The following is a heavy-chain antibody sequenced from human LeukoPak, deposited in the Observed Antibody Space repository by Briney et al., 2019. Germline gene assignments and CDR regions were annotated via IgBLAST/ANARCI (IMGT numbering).Heavy chain of an antibody. V-gene: IGHV1-69*05. Sequence: SVKVSCKASGGTFSSYAISWVRQAPGQGLEWMGGIIPIFGTANYAQKFQGRVTMTRDTSTSTVYMELSSLRSEDTAVYYCARAHRGVLRFLEWPGAFDIWGQGTMVTVSS. CDR2: IIPIFGTA. J-gene: IGHJ3*02. D-gene: IGHD3-3*01. CDR1: GGTFSSYA. CDR3: ARAHRGVLRFLEWPGAFDI.